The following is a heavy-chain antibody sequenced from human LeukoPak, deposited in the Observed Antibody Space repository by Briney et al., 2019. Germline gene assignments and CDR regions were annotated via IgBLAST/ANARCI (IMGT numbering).Heavy chain of an antibody. J-gene: IGHJ3*02. CDR3: ARIPYSSGWVRRAFDI. CDR2: IYYSGST. CDR1: GGSISSGGYY. V-gene: IGHV4-31*03. Sequence: SQTLSLTCTVSGGSISSGGYYWSWIRQHPGKGLEWIGHIYYSGSTYYNPSLKSRVTISVDTSKNQFSLKLSSVTAADTAVYYCARIPYSSGWVRRAFDIWGQGTMVTVSS. D-gene: IGHD6-19*01.